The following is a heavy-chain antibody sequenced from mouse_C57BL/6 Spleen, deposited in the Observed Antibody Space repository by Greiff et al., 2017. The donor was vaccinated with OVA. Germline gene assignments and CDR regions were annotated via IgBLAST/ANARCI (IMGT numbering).Heavy chain of an antibody. CDR1: GFNIKDDY. V-gene: IGHV14-4*01. D-gene: IGHD2-2*01. Sequence: VQLQQSGAELVRPGASVKLSCTASGFNIKDDYMHWVKQRPEQGLEWIGWIDPENGDTEYASKFQGKATITADTSSNTAYLQLSSLTSEDTAVYYCTTFRYYGYRNAMDYWGQGTSVTVSS. J-gene: IGHJ4*01. CDR2: IDPENGDT. CDR3: TTFRYYGYRNAMDY.